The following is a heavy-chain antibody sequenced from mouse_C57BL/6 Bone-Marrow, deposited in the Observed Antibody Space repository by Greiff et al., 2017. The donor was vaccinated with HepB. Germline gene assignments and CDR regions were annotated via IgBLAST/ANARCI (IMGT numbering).Heavy chain of an antibody. Sequence: EVQLQQSGAELVRPGASVKLSCTASGFNIKDDYMHWVKQRSEQGLEWIGWIDPENGDTEYASKFQGKATITADTSSNTAYLQLSSLPSEDTAVYYCTTCLLAYWGQGTLVTVSA. D-gene: IGHD2-10*01. V-gene: IGHV14-4*01. CDR3: TTCLLAY. J-gene: IGHJ3*01. CDR2: IDPENGDT. CDR1: GFNIKDDY.